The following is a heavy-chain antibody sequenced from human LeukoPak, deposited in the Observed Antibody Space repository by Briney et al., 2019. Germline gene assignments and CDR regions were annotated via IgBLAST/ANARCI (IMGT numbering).Heavy chain of an antibody. Sequence: GESLKISCKGSGYSFTSYWIGWVRQMPGKGLEWMGIIYHGDSDTRYSPSFQGQVTISADKSISTAYLQWSSLKASDTAMYYCASLPLEDYDSSGPYNWFDSWGQGTLVTVSS. CDR3: ASLPLEDYDSSGPYNWFDS. J-gene: IGHJ5*01. D-gene: IGHD3-22*01. CDR2: IYHGDSDT. V-gene: IGHV5-51*01. CDR1: GYSFTSYW.